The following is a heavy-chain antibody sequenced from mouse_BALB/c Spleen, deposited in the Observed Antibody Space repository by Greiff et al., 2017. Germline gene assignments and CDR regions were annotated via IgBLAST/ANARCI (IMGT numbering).Heavy chain of an antibody. CDR1: GFSLTSYG. CDR2: IWAGGST. J-gene: IGHJ2*01. Sequence: VKLMESGPGLVAPSQSLSITCTVSGFSLTSYGVHWVRQPPGKGLEWLGVIWAGGSTNYNSALMSRLSISKDNSKSQVFLKMNSLQTDDTAMYYCARGLLLRSFDYWGQGTTLTVSS. V-gene: IGHV2-9*02. D-gene: IGHD1-1*01. CDR3: ARGLLLRSFDY.